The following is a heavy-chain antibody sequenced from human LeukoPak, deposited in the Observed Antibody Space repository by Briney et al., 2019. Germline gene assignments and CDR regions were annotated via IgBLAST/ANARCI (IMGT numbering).Heavy chain of an antibody. CDR1: GVSMRSNW. V-gene: IGHV4-4*02. D-gene: IGHD3-22*01. J-gene: IGHJ4*02. Sequence: SETLSLTCAVSGVSMRSNWWSWVRQSPGKGLEWIGEIYHSGSTNYNPSLKSRVDVAVDQSRSQFSLKLRSVTAADTAVYYCVSNGYYSIDYWGQGTLVTVSS. CDR2: IYHSGST. CDR3: VSNGYYSIDY.